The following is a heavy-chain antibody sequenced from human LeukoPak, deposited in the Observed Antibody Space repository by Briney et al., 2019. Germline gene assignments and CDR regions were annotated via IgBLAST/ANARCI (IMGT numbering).Heavy chain of an antibody. D-gene: IGHD6-13*01. CDR2: MNPNSGNT. CDR1: GYTFTSYD. Sequence: ASVKVSCKASGYTFTSYDINWVRQATGQGLEWMGWMNPNSGNTGYAQKFQGRVTMTRNTSISTAYMELSSLRSEDTAVYYCARVPEWYSSSWYYYYYYYGMDVWGQGTTVTVSS. J-gene: IGHJ6*02. V-gene: IGHV1-8*01. CDR3: ARVPEWYSSSWYYYYYYYGMDV.